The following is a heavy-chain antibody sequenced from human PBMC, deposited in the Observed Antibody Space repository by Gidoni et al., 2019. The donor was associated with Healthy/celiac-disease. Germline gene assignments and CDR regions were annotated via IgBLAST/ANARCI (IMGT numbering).Heavy chain of an antibody. CDR2: ISSSSSTI. CDR1: GFTFRSDS. J-gene: IGHJ4*02. Sequence: EVQLVESGGGLVQPGGSLRLSCAASGFTFRSDSMNWVRQAPGKGLEWVSYISSSSSTIYYADSVKGRFTISRDNAKNSLYLQMNSLRDEDTAVYYCARDHRGDSSSWWAFDYWGQGTLVTVSS. D-gene: IGHD6-13*01. CDR3: ARDHRGDSSSWWAFDY. V-gene: IGHV3-48*02.